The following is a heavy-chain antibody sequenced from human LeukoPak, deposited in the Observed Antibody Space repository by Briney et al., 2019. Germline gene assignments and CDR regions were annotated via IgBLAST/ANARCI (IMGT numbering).Heavy chain of an antibody. J-gene: IGHJ3*02. Sequence: SETLSLTCTVSGGSISSYYWSWIRQPPGKGLEWIGYIYYSGSTNYNPSLKSRVTISVDTSKNQFSLKLSSVTAADTAVYYCARDGGLGYCSSTSCRDAFDIWGQGTMVTVSS. V-gene: IGHV4-59*01. CDR1: GGSISSYY. D-gene: IGHD2-2*01. CDR3: ARDGGLGYCSSTSCRDAFDI. CDR2: IYYSGST.